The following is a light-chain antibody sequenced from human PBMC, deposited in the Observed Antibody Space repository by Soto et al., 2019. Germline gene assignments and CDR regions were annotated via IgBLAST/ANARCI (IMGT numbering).Light chain of an antibody. CDR2: ATT. CDR1: SSNIGAGYG. Sequence: QSVLTQPPSVSGAPGQRVTISCTGSSSNIGAGYGVHWYQQLPGAAPKLLIYATTNPTSGVPDRFSCSKSGTSASLAITGLQAEDEADYYCQSSDSSLSDSYVLGTGTKLTVL. J-gene: IGLJ1*01. CDR3: QSSDSSLSDSYV. V-gene: IGLV1-40*01.